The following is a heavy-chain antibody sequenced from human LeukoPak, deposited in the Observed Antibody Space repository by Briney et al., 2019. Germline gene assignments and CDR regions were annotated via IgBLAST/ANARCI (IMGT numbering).Heavy chain of an antibody. Sequence: ASVKVSCKASGYTFTGYYMHWVRQAPGQGLEWMGWINPNSGGTNYAQKFQGRVTMTRDTSISTAYMELSRLRSDDTAVYYCARDRAYGSGSYSFSYYYYYMDVWGKGTTVTISS. CDR1: GYTFTGYY. CDR2: INPNSGGT. J-gene: IGHJ6*03. CDR3: ARDRAYGSGSYSFSYYYYYMDV. V-gene: IGHV1-2*02. D-gene: IGHD3-10*01.